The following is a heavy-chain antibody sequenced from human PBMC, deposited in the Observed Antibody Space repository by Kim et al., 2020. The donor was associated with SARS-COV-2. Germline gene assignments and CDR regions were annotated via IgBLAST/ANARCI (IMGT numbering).Heavy chain of an antibody. Sequence: SETLSLTCSVSSGSITTTTSLWAWIRQPPGKGLEWLGNIHSSGRTFYNPSLKSRLTISVDTSKNDFSLRLTSVTAADTGVYYCARLDAHDDTGCYY. V-gene: IGHV4-39*02. CDR3: ARLDAHDDTGCYY. CDR1: SGSITTTTSL. D-gene: IGHD2-8*01. CDR2: IHSSGRT. J-gene: IGHJ6*01.